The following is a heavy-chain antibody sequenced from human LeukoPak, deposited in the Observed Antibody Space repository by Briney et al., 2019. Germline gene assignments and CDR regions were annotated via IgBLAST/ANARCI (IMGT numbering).Heavy chain of an antibody. Sequence: ASVKVSCKVSGYTLTELSMHWVRQAPGKGLEWMGGFDPEDGETIYAQKFQGRVTMTEDTSTDTAYMELSSLRSEDTAVYYCATVPYYYDSSGYQYYFDYWGQGTLVTVSS. CDR2: FDPEDGET. CDR1: GYTLTELS. V-gene: IGHV1-24*01. D-gene: IGHD3-22*01. CDR3: ATVPYYYDSSGYQYYFDY. J-gene: IGHJ4*02.